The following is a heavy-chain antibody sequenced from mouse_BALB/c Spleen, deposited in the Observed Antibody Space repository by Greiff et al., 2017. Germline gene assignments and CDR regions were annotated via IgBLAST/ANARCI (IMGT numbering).Heavy chain of an antibody. CDR1: GFNIKDTY. Sequence: VQLKESGAELVKPGASVKLSCTASGFNIKDTYMHWVKQRPEQGLEWIGRIDPANGNTKYDPKFQGKATITADTSSNTAYLQLSSLTSEDTAVYYCAGYTYAMDYWGQGTTVTVSS. CDR2: IDPANGNT. CDR3: AGYTYAMDY. D-gene: IGHD1-2*01. J-gene: IGHJ4*01. V-gene: IGHV14-3*02.